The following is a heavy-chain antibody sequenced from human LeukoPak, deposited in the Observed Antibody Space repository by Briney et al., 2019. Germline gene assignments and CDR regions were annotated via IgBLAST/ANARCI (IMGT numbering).Heavy chain of an antibody. D-gene: IGHD3-22*01. CDR2: ISYTGGT. Sequence: PSETLSLTCTVSGGSISSNYWSWIRQPPGKGLEWIAYISYTGGTNYNPSLKSRVTISVDTSKNQFSLKLSSVTAADTAVYYCASKSSGYYYGFDYWGQGTLVTVSS. CDR1: GGSISSNY. V-gene: IGHV4-59*01. CDR3: ASKSSGYYYGFDY. J-gene: IGHJ4*02.